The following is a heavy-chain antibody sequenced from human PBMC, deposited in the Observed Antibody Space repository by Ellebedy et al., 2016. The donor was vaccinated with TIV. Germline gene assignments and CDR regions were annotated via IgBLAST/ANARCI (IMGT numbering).Heavy chain of an antibody. Sequence: GESLKISCVASGLTFSNFSSYAMSWVRQAPGKGLEWVSTISGSGGATYYADSVKGRFTISRDNSKNTLYLQMNSLRAEDTAVYYCARGRYYGMDVWGQGTTVTVSS. CDR2: ISGSGGAT. CDR3: ARGRYYGMDV. CDR1: GLTFSNFSSYA. V-gene: IGHV3-23*01. J-gene: IGHJ6*02.